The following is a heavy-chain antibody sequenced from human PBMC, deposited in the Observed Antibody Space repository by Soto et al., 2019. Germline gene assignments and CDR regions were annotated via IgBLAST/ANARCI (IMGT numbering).Heavy chain of an antibody. CDR2: IYHSGST. J-gene: IGHJ4*02. Sequence: PSETLSLTCAVSGGSISSGGYSWSWIRQPPGKGLEWIGYIYHSGSTYYNPSLKSRVTISVDRSKNQFSLKLSSVTAADTAVYYCARADRGYCISTSCLSWCDYWGQGTLVTVSS. D-gene: IGHD2-2*01. CDR1: GGSISSGGYS. V-gene: IGHV4-30-2*01. CDR3: ARADRGYCISTSCLSWCDY.